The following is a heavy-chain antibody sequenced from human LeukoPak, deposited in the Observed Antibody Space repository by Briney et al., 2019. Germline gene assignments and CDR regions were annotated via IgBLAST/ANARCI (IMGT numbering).Heavy chain of an antibody. CDR2: FYYSGST. Sequence: PSETLSLTCTVSGDSITSSSYYWAWIRQPPGKGLEWIGSFYYSGSTYYSPSLKSRVTISVGTSKNQFSLKLSSVTAADTAVYYCARRNYGGAIDYWGQGSLVTVSS. CDR1: GDSITSSSYY. CDR3: ARRNYGGAIDY. V-gene: IGHV4-39*01. D-gene: IGHD4-17*01. J-gene: IGHJ4*02.